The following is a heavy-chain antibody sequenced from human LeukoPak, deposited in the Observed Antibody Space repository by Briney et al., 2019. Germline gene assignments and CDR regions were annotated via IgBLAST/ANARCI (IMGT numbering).Heavy chain of an antibody. CDR1: GYTFTGYY. CDR3: ARETPRWDYDFWSGYPRSGAFDI. D-gene: IGHD3-3*01. J-gene: IGHJ3*02. V-gene: IGHV1-2*02. Sequence: ASVKVSCKASGYTFTGYYMHWVRQAPGQGLEWMGWINPNSGGTNYAQKFQGRVTMTRDTSISTAYMELSRLRSDDTAVYYCARETPRWDYDFWSGYPRSGAFDIWGQGTMVTVSS. CDR2: INPNSGGT.